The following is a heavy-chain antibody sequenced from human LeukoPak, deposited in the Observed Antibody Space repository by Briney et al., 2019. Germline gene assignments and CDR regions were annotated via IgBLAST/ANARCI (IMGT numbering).Heavy chain of an antibody. D-gene: IGHD3-16*02. CDR1: GYTFTGYY. CDR2: INPNSGGT. V-gene: IGHV1-2*02. J-gene: IGHJ3*02. CDR3: ARKDSLSSAFDI. Sequence: ASVKVSCKASGYTFTGYYMHWVRQAPGQGLEWMGWINPNSGGTNYAQKFQGRVTMTRDTSISTAYMELSRLRSEDTAVYYCARKDSLSSAFDIWGQGTMVTVSS.